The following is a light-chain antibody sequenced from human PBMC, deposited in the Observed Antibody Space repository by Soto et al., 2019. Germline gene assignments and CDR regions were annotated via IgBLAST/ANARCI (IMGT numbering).Light chain of an antibody. V-gene: IGLV2-14*01. J-gene: IGLJ2*01. CDR2: EVS. CDR1: SSDVGGYNY. CDR3: SSYTSSSTLV. Sequence: QSALTQPASVSGSPGQSITISCTGSSSDVGGYNYVSWYQQHPGKAPKLMIYEVSNRPSGISNRLSGSKSGNTASLTLSGLQAEDEADYYCSSYTSSSTLVFGGGTK.